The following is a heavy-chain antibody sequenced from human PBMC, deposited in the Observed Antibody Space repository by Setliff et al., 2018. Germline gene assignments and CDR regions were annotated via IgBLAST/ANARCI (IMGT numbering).Heavy chain of an antibody. CDR2: IYHIGST. CDR3: ARSSYSGSYLNV. D-gene: IGHD1-26*01. CDR1: GDSISSSNC. Sequence: PSVPLSLTCTVSGDSISSSNCWNWFCQPPGKGLEWIGEIYHIGSTKYNPSLKIRVTISVDKSKNQFSLKLSPVTAADTAVYYCARSSYSGSYLNVWGQGTTVTVSS. J-gene: IGHJ6*02. V-gene: IGHV4-4*02.